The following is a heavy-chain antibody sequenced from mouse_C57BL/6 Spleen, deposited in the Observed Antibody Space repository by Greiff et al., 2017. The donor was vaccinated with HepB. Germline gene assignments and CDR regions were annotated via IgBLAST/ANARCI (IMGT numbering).Heavy chain of an antibody. CDR2: ISNGGGST. Sequence: EVQLVESGGGLVQPGGSLKLSCAASGFTFSDYYMYWVRQTPEKRLEWVAYISNGGGSTYYPDTVKGRFTISNDNAKNTLYLQMSRLKSEGTAMYYCAGGAGGYYGWYFDVWGTGTTVTVSS. CDR3: AGGAGGYYGWYFDV. V-gene: IGHV5-12*01. D-gene: IGHD2-3*01. J-gene: IGHJ1*03. CDR1: GFTFSDYY.